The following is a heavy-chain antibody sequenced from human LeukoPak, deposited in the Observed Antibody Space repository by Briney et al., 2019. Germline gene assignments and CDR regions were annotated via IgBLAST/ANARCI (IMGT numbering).Heavy chain of an antibody. CDR1: GASVSSGSYY. J-gene: IGHJ4*02. CDR3: ARRTD. CDR2: IYYSGST. V-gene: IGHV4-61*03. Sequence: KTSETLSLTCNVSGASVSSGSYYWSWIRQPPGKELEWIGYIYYSGSTSYNPSLKSRVTISVDTSKNHFSLKLSSVTAADTAVYYCARRTDWGQGTLVTVSS.